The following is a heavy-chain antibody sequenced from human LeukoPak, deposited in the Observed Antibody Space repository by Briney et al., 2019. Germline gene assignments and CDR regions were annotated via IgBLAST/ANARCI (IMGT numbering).Heavy chain of an antibody. D-gene: IGHD3-3*01. V-gene: IGHV3-20*04. J-gene: IGHJ4*02. CDR3: ARDPLRFLEWSSYFDY. CDR1: GFTFDDYG. CDR2: INWNGGST. Sequence: GGSLRLSCAASGFTFDDYGMSWVRQAPGKGLEWVSGINWNGGSTGYADSVKGRFTISRDNAKNSLYLQMNSLRAEDTALYYCARDPLRFLEWSSYFDYWGQGTLVTVSS.